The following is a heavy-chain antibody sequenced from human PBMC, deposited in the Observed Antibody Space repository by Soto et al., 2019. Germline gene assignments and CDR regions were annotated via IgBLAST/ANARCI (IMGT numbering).Heavy chain of an antibody. CDR1: GGSISTFY. V-gene: IGHV4-59*01. CDR3: ARDGSRYDFWSGPYYFDY. D-gene: IGHD3-3*01. Sequence: SETLSLTCTVSGGSISTFYWSWIRQPPGKGLEWIGYIYYNGNTNYSPSLKSRVTISVDTSKNQFSLNLNSVSAADTAVYYCARDGSRYDFWSGPYYFDYWGQGTLVTVSS. J-gene: IGHJ4*02. CDR2: IYYNGNT.